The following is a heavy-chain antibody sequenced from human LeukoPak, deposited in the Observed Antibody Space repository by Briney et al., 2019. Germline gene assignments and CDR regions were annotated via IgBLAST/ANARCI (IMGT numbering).Heavy chain of an antibody. CDR1: GFTFSSYW. D-gene: IGHD6-13*01. V-gene: IGHV3-74*01. J-gene: IGHJ5*02. CDR2: INSDGSST. CDR3: ARDPAAENWFDP. Sequence: GGSLRLSCAASGFTFSSYWMHWVRQAPGKGLVWVSRINSDGSSTSYAVSVKGRFTISRDNAKNTLYLQMNSLRAEDTAVYYCARDPAAENWFDPWGQGTLVTVSS.